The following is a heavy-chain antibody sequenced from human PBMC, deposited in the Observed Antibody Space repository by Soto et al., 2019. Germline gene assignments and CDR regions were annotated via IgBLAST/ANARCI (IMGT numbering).Heavy chain of an antibody. CDR2: IYYHGNA. CDR1: GGSISSGTYY. Sequence: QVQLQESGPGLVKPSQTLSLTCTVSGGSISSGTYYWSWIRQHPGKGLEWIGFIYYHGNAFYNPSLKSRVAISVDTSKNQFSLKLSSLTAADTAVYFCARGELWWDFWGQGTLVTVSS. D-gene: IGHD3-10*01. CDR3: ARGELWWDF. J-gene: IGHJ4*02. V-gene: IGHV4-31*03.